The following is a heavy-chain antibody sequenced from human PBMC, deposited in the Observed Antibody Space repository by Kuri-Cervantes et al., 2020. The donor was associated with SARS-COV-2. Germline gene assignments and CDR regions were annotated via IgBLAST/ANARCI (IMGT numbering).Heavy chain of an antibody. Sequence: GESLKISCAASGFTFSSYWMSWVRQAPGKGLEWVANIKQDGSEKYYVDSVKGRFTISRDNAKNSLYLQMNSLRAEDTAVYHCAREDNWGFDYWGQGTLVTVSS. CDR1: GFTFSSYW. J-gene: IGHJ4*02. D-gene: IGHD7-27*01. CDR2: IKQDGSEK. CDR3: AREDNWGFDY. V-gene: IGHV3-7*01.